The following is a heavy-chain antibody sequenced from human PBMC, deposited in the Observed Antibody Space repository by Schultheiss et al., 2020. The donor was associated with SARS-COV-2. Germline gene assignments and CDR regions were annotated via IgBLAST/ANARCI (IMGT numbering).Heavy chain of an antibody. CDR2: IYYSGST. CDR3: ARSASEDSSGYFDY. V-gene: IGHV4-59*08. J-gene: IGHJ4*02. CDR1: GGSMNSYY. D-gene: IGHD3-22*01. Sequence: SETLSLTCTVSGGSMNSYYWSWIRQSPGKKLEWIGYIYYSGSTNYNPSLKSRVTISVDTSKNQFSLQLNSVTPEDTAVYYCARSASEDSSGYFDYWGQGTLVTVSS.